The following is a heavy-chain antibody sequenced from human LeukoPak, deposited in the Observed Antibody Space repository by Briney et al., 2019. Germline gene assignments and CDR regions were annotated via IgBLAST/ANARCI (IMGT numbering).Heavy chain of an antibody. CDR2: INPNSGGT. V-gene: IGHV1-2*02. D-gene: IGHD3-10*01. CDR1: GYTFIDYY. J-gene: IGHJ5*02. CDR3: ANTYALGNYYKGGFDP. Sequence: ASVKVSCKASGYTFIDYYMHWVRQAPGQGLEWMGWINPNSGGTNYAQNFQGRVTMTRDTSVRTVYMELSRLRSDDTAVYYCANTYALGNYYKGGFDPWGQGTLVTVSS.